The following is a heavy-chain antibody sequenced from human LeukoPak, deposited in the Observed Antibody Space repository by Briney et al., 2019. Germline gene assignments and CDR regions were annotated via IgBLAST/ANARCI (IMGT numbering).Heavy chain of an antibody. Sequence: PGGSLRLSCAASGFTFSTYAMTWVRQAPGKGLEWVSGSGAGGGGTYFADSVKGRFTISRDNSKNTLYLQMNNLRAEDTALYYCAKGESNWNDGALEIWGQGTMVTVSS. CDR3: AKGESNWNDGALEI. CDR2: SGAGGGGT. V-gene: IGHV3-23*01. J-gene: IGHJ3*02. D-gene: IGHD1-20*01. CDR1: GFTFSTYA.